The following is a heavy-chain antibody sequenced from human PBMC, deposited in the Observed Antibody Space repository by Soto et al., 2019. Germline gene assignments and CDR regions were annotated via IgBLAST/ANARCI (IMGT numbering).Heavy chain of an antibody. J-gene: IGHJ4*02. CDR2: INSGGSVI. D-gene: IGHD3-22*01. CDR1: GFTFTSFG. V-gene: IGHV3-48*04. CDR3: ARDEDGTYEFAY. Sequence: EVQLVESGGGLVQPGGSLRLSCAASGFTFTSFGMTWVRQAPGRGLEWVSHINSGGSVILYADSVKGRVTISRDNSKNSLYLEMNSLRADDTAVYFCARDEDGTYEFAYWGQGTLVTVSS.